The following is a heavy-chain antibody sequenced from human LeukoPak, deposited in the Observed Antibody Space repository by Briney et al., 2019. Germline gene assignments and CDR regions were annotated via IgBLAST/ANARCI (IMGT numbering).Heavy chain of an antibody. Sequence: PSDTLSLTCTASGDSLTCSSCYWAWLRQPPGMGLEWIGKINHSGSTNYNPSLKSRVTISVDTSKNQFSLKLSPVTAADTAVYYCARLGAYSYGYFYYYYMDVWGKGTTVTISS. D-gene: IGHD5-18*01. CDR2: INHSGST. CDR1: GDSLTCSSCY. V-gene: IGHV4-39*07. CDR3: ARLGAYSYGYFYYYYMDV. J-gene: IGHJ6*03.